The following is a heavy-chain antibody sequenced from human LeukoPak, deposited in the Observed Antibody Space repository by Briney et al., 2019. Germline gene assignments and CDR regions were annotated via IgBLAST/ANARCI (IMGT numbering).Heavy chain of an antibody. V-gene: IGHV4-34*01. CDR2: INHSGST. CDR3: ARGLHLYDLQDDRHYYYYGMDV. Sequence: NTSETLSLTCAVYGGSFSGYYWSWIRQPPGKGLEWIGEINHSGSTNYNPSLKSRVTISVDTSKNQFSLKLSSVTAADTAVYYCARGLHLYDLQDDRHYYYYGMDVWGQGTTVTVSS. CDR1: GGSFSGYY. J-gene: IGHJ6*02. D-gene: IGHD3-3*01.